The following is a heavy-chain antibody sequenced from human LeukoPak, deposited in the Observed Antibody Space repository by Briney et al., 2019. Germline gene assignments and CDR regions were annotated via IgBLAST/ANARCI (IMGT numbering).Heavy chain of an antibody. Sequence: PSETLSLTCNVSGGSVSGNSPSSYYWSWIRQAPGRGLEYIGHVYHSGSANYGPSLRGRVTISLDTSINQFSLEVTALTAADTAVYYCASEIVGVNSWGQGSLVTVSS. CDR3: ASEIVGVNS. CDR1: GGSVSGNSPSSYY. CDR2: VYHSGSA. J-gene: IGHJ4*02. D-gene: IGHD1-26*01. V-gene: IGHV4-59*02.